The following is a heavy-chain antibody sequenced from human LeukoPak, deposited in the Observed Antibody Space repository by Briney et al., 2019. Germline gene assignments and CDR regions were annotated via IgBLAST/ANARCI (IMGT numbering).Heavy chain of an antibody. CDR3: ARDRTASDY. CDR2: ISSSSSYI. CDR1: GFTFSSYE. V-gene: IGHV3-21*05. J-gene: IGHJ4*02. Sequence: PGGSLRLSCAASGFTFSSYEMNWVRQAPGKGLEWVSYISSSSSYIYYADSVKGRFTISRDNAKNSLYLQMNSLRAEDTAVYYCARDRTASDYWGQGTLVTVSS. D-gene: IGHD4-17*01.